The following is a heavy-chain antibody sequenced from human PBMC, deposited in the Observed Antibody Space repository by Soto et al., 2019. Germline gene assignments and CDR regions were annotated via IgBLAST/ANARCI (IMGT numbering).Heavy chain of an antibody. CDR3: ARGAPNRGPASENGMDV. CDR1: GGTFSSYA. CDR2: IIPIFGTA. D-gene: IGHD2-8*01. V-gene: IGHV1-69*13. Sequence: WASVKVSCKASGGTFSSYAISWVRQAPGQGLEWMGGIIPIFGTANYAQKFQGRVTITADESTSTAYMELSSLRSEDTAVYYCARGAPNRGPASENGMDVWGQGTPVTVSS. J-gene: IGHJ6*02.